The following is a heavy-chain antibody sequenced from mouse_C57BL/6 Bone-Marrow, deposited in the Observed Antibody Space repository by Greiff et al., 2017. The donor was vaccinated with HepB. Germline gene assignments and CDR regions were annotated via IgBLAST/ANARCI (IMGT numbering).Heavy chain of an antibody. CDR2: IRSKSNNYAT. Sequence: DVQLQESGGGLVQPKGSLKLSCAASGFSFNTYAMNWVRQAPGKGLEWVARIRSKSNNYATYYADSVKDRFTISRDDSESMLYLQMNNLKTEDTAMYYCAYGSRGWYFDVWGTGTTGTVSS. CDR3: AYGSRGWYFDV. V-gene: IGHV10-1*01. CDR1: GFSFNTYA. J-gene: IGHJ1*03. D-gene: IGHD1-1*01.